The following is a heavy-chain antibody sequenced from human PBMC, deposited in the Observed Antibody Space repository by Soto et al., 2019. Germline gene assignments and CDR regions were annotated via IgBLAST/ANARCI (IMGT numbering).Heavy chain of an antibody. CDR2: ISWNSGSI. J-gene: IGHJ3*02. CDR3: AKDIGYVI. V-gene: IGHV3-9*01. CDR1: GFTFDDYA. Sequence: GGSLRLSCAASGFTFDDYAMHWVRQAPGKGLEWVSGISWNSGSIGYADSVKGRFTISRDNAKNSLYLQMNSLRAEDTALYYCAKDIGYVIWGQGTMVTVSS. D-gene: IGHD2-2*01.